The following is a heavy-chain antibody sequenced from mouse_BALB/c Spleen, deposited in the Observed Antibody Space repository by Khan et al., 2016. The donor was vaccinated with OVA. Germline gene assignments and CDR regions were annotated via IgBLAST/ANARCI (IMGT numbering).Heavy chain of an antibody. CDR1: GFSLTSYG. Sequence: QVQLKQSGPGLVAPSQSLSITCTVAGFSLTSYGVHWVRQPPGKGLEWLGVIWAGGSTNYNSALMSRLIISKDNSKSQVLLKMNSLQTDDTAMYYCVRGQYGNSAWFANWGQGTLVTVSA. J-gene: IGHJ3*01. V-gene: IGHV2-9*02. D-gene: IGHD2-1*01. CDR2: IWAGGST. CDR3: VRGQYGNSAWFAN.